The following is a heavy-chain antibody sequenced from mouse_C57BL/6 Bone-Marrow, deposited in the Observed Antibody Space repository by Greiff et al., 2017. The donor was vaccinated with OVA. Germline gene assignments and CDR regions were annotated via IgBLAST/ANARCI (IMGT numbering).Heavy chain of an antibody. V-gene: IGHV1-52*01. CDR3: ARGGYYGSSYVWFAY. J-gene: IGHJ3*01. D-gene: IGHD1-1*01. Sequence: QVQLQQSGAELVRPGASVTLSCKASGYTFTSYWMHWVKQRPIQGLEWIGNIDPSDSETHYNQKFKDKATLTVDKSSSTAYMQLSSLTSEDSAVYYCARGGYYGSSYVWFAYWGQGTLVTVSA. CDR2: IDPSDSET. CDR1: GYTFTSYW.